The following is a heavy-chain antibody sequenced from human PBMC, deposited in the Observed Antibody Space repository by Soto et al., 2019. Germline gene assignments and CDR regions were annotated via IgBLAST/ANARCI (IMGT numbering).Heavy chain of an antibody. Sequence: PSETMSLTCTVSGGSISSYYWSWIRQPPGKGLEWIAHIYYSGSTNYNPSLKTRLTISKDTSKNQVVLTMTNMDPVDTATYYCARIPADQTASPRGKPNLAHLYGSTHDYYGMDVWGQGTTVTVSS. CDR1: GGSISSYY. J-gene: IGHJ6*02. CDR2: IYYSGST. V-gene: IGHV4-59*01. D-gene: IGHD3-10*01. CDR3: ARIPADQTASPRGKPNLAHLYGSTHDYYGMDV.